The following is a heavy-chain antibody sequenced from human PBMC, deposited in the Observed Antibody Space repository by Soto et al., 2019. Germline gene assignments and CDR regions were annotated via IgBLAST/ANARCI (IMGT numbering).Heavy chain of an antibody. CDR3: ARDKITGLFDY. CDR1: GGSISSGGYY. V-gene: IGHV4-31*03. CDR2: IYHNGST. D-gene: IGHD2-8*02. Sequence: TSETLSLTCTVSGGSISSGGYYWSWIRQHPGKGLEWIGYIYHNGSTNYNPSLKSRVTISVDTSKNQFSLKLTSVTAADTAVYYCARDKITGLFDYWGQGTLVTVSS. J-gene: IGHJ4*02.